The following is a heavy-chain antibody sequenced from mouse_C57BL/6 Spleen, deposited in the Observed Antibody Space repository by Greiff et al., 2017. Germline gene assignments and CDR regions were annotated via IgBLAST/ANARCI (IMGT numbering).Heavy chain of an antibody. J-gene: IGHJ2*01. V-gene: IGHV1-81*01. CDR3: AREDGNHAGYFDY. CDR1: GYTFTSYG. Sequence: VQLQESGAELARPGASVKLSCKASGYTFTSYGISWVKQRTGQGLEWIGEIYPRSGNTYYNEKFKGKATLTADKSSSTAYMELRSLTSADSAVYFCAREDGNHAGYFDYWGQGTTLTVSS. D-gene: IGHD2-1*01. CDR2: IYPRSGNT.